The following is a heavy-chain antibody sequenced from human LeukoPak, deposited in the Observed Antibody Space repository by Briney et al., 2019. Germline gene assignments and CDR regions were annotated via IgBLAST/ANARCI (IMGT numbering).Heavy chain of an antibody. J-gene: IGHJ4*02. CDR3: ARAYYESSAYRHAVYFDY. Sequence: ASVKVSFKASGYTFNSSYMHWVRQAPGQGLEWMGIINPSDDSTRYVQKFQGRVTMTKDTSTNTVYMHLSSLSSDDTAVYYCARAYYESSAYRHAVYFDYWGQGTLVTVSS. D-gene: IGHD3-22*01. V-gene: IGHV1-46*02. CDR1: GYTFNSSY. CDR2: INPSDDST.